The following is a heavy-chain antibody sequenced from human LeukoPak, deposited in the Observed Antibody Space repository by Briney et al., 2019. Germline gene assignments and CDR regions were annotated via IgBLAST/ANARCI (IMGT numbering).Heavy chain of an antibody. CDR1: GFTFDDYA. J-gene: IGHJ4*02. V-gene: IGHV3-9*03. Sequence: PGGSLRLSCAASGFTFDDYAMHWVRQAPGQGLEWVSGISWNSGSIGYADSVKGRFTISRDNAKNSLYLQMNSLGAEDMALYYCAKDIGYYYDSSGYYDYWGQGTLVTVSS. CDR2: ISWNSGSI. CDR3: AKDIGYYYDSSGYYDY. D-gene: IGHD3-22*01.